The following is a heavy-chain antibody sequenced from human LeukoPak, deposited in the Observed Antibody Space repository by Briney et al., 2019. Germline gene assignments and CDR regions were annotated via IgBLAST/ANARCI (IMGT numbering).Heavy chain of an antibody. CDR2: ISGSGGST. CDR3: AKDRTYYDFWSGLYYYYYHMDV. D-gene: IGHD3-3*01. CDR1: GFTFSSYA. V-gene: IGHV3-23*01. Sequence: GGSLRLSCAASGFTFSSYAMSWVRQAPGKGLEWVSAISGSGGSTYYADSVKGRFTISRDNSKNTLYLQMNSLRAEDTAVYYCAKDRTYYDFWSGLYYYYYHMDVWGKGTTVTVSS. J-gene: IGHJ6*03.